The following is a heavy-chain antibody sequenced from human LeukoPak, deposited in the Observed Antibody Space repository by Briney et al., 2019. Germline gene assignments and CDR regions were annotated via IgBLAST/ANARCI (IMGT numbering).Heavy chain of an antibody. V-gene: IGHV3-33*06. CDR3: AKDKRTGYYYYMDV. Sequence: GGSLRLSCAASGFTFSSYGMHWVRQAPGKGLEWVAVIWYDGSNKYYADSVKGRFTISRDNSKNTLYLQMNSLRAEDTAVYYCAKDKRTGYYYYMDVWGKGTTVTVSS. J-gene: IGHJ6*03. CDR2: IWYDGSNK. CDR1: GFTFSSYG.